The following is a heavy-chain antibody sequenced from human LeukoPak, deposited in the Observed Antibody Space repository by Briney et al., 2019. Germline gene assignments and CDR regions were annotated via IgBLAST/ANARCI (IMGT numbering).Heavy chain of an antibody. D-gene: IGHD1-26*01. CDR3: AKDTGGALDY. Sequence: GGSLRLSCAASGFTFSSYSMNWVRQAPGKGLEWVSGISWNSGSIGYADSVKGRFTISRDNAKNSLYLQMNSLRAEDMALYYCAKDTGGALDYWGQGTLVTVSS. J-gene: IGHJ4*02. CDR1: GFTFSSYS. CDR2: ISWNSGSI. V-gene: IGHV3-9*03.